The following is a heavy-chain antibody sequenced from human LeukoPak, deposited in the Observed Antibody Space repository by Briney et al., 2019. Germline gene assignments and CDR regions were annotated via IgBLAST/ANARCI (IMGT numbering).Heavy chain of an antibody. CDR3: ARYPLGYSGYLKD. Sequence: ASVKVSCKASGYTFTSYGISWVRQAPGQGLEWVGWINANSGGGNYAQEFQGRVTMTWDTSISTAYMELSRLRSDDTAVYYCARYPLGYSGYLKDWGQGTLVTVSS. CDR1: GYTFTSYG. D-gene: IGHD5-12*01. J-gene: IGHJ4*02. CDR2: INANSGGG. V-gene: IGHV1-2*02.